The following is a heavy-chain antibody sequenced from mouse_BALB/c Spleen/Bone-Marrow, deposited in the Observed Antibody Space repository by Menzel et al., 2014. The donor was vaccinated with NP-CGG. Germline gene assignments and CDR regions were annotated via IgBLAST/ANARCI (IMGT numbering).Heavy chain of an antibody. J-gene: IGHJ4*01. CDR1: GYTFTEYI. CDR3: ARHEDLDIRRRLGDMDY. D-gene: IGHD2-12*01. V-gene: IGHV1-62-2*01. Sequence: QVQLQQSGAELVKPGASVKLSCKASGYTFTEYIIHWIKQRSGQGLEWIGWFFPGSGSIKYNEKFKDKATLTADKSSSTVYMELSRSTSEDSAVYFCARHEDLDIRRRLGDMDYWGQGTSVTVSS. CDR2: FFPGSGSI.